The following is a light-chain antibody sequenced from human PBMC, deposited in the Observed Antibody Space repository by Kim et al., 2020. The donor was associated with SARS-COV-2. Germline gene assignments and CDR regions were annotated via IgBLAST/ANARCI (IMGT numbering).Light chain of an antibody. CDR3: QVWDSSSDHPRV. J-gene: IGLJ3*02. Sequence: SYELTQPPSVSVDPGKTARITCGGNNIGRKSVHWYQQKPGQAPVVVIYYDSDRPSGIPERFSGSNSGNTATLTISRVEAGDEADYYCQVWDSSSDHPRVFGGGTQLTVL. CDR2: YDS. CDR1: NIGRKS. V-gene: IGLV3-21*04.